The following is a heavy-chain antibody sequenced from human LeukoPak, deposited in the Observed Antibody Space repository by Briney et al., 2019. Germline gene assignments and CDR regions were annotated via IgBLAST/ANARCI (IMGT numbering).Heavy chain of an antibody. J-gene: IGHJ4*02. CDR3: ARDFSIVVVVAATGFDY. CDR1: GGTFSSYA. V-gene: IGHV1-69*04. Sequence: SVKVSCKASGGTFSSYAISWVRQAPGQGLEWMGRIIPILGIANYAQKFQGRVTITADKSTSTAYMELSSLRSEDTAVCYCARDFSIVVVVAATGFDYWGQGTLVTVSS. D-gene: IGHD2-15*01. CDR2: IIPILGIA.